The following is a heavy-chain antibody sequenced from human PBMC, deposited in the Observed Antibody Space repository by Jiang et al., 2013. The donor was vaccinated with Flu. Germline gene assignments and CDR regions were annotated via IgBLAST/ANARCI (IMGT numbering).Heavy chain of an antibody. CDR1: GYSFTSYW. CDR2: IYPGDSDT. CDR3: ARLYCSGGSCYSYYYYGMDV. V-gene: IGHV5-51*01. Sequence: GAEVKKPGESLKISCKGSGYSFTSYWIGWVRQMPGKGLEWMGIIYPGDSDTRYSPSFQGQVTISADKSISTAYLQWSSLKASDTAMHYCARLYCSGGSCYSYYYYGMDVWGQGTTVTVSS. J-gene: IGHJ6*02. D-gene: IGHD2-15*01.